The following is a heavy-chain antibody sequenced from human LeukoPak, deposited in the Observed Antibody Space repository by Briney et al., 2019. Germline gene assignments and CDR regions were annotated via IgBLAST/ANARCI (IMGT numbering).Heavy chain of an antibody. Sequence: GGSLRLSCVASGFTFSSYAMSWVRQAPGKGLEWVSAISGSGGSTYYADSVKGRFTISRDNSKNTLYLQMNSLRAEDTAVYYCAKDYRRGSYPRGDFDYWGQGTLVTVSS. CDR3: AKDYRRGSYPRGDFDY. J-gene: IGHJ4*02. D-gene: IGHD1-26*01. CDR2: ISGSGGST. CDR1: GFTFSSYA. V-gene: IGHV3-23*01.